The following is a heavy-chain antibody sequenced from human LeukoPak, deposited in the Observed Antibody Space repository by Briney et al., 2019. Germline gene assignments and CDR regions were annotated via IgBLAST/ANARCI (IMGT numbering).Heavy chain of an antibody. V-gene: IGHV4-30-2*01. CDR3: ARGIAVAGTPYYGMDV. D-gene: IGHD6-19*01. Sequence: SETLSLTCAVSGGSISSGGYSWRWIRQPPGKGLEWIGYIYHSGSTYYHPSLKSRVTISVDRPKNQFSLKLSSVTAADTAVYYCARGIAVAGTPYYGMDVWGQGTTVTVSS. CDR1: GGSISSGGYS. CDR2: IYHSGST. J-gene: IGHJ6*02.